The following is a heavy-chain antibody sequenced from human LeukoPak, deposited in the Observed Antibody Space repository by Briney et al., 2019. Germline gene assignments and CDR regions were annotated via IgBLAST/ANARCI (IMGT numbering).Heavy chain of an antibody. V-gene: IGHV3-23*01. J-gene: IGHJ3*02. CDR1: GFTFSSNA. Sequence: GGSLRLSCAASGFTFSSNAMNWVRQAPGKGLEWVSYISGSGSTTYYADSVKGRFTISRDNSKNTLYLQMDSLRGEDTAIYYCAKDPPTVVANAFHIWGQGTMVTVPS. CDR3: AKDPPTVVANAFHI. D-gene: IGHD4-17*01. CDR2: ISGSGSTT.